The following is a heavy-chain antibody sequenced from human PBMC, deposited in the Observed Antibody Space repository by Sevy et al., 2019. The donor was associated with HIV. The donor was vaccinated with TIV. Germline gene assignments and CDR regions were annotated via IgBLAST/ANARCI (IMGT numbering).Heavy chain of an antibody. V-gene: IGHV3-33*01. CDR2: RWYDGSNK. CDR3: ARDLLDSYYYYYYYGMDV. J-gene: IGHJ6*02. Sequence: GGSLRLSCAASGFTFSSYGMHWVRQAPGKGLEWVADRWYDGSNKYYADSVKGRFTISRDNSKNTLYLQMNSLRAEDTAVYYCARDLLDSYYYYYYYGMDVWGQGTTVTVSS. D-gene: IGHD3-10*01. CDR1: GFTFSSYG.